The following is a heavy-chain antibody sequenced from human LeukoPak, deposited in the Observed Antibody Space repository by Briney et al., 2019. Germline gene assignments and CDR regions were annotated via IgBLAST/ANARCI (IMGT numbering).Heavy chain of an antibody. Sequence: PSETLSLTCTVSGGSISSYYGSWIRQPAGKGLEWIGRIYTSGSTNYNPSLKSRVTMSVDTSKNQFSLKLSSVTAADTAVYYCARPYLRGTVVNNWFDPWGQGTLVTVSS. CDR1: GGSISSYY. CDR2: IYTSGST. D-gene: IGHD4-23*01. V-gene: IGHV4-4*07. J-gene: IGHJ5*02. CDR3: ARPYLRGTVVNNWFDP.